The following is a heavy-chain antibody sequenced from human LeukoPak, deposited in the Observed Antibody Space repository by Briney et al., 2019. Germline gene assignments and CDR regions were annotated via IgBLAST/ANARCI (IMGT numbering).Heavy chain of an antibody. J-gene: IGHJ4*02. CDR3: ARDRGEFDY. D-gene: IGHD3-10*01. Sequence: PSETPSLTCTVSGGSISSYYWSWIRQPPGKGLEWIGYIYYSGSTNYNPSLKSRVTISVDTSKNQFSLKLSSVTAADTAVYYCARDRGEFDYWGQGTLVTVAS. CDR2: IYYSGST. CDR1: GGSISSYY. V-gene: IGHV4-59*01.